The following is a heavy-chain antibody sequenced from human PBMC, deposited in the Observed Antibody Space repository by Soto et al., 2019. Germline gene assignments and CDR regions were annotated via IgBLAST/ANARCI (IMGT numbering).Heavy chain of an antibody. CDR2: MNPNSGNT. CDR3: ASGDYDFWSGPNYYYYGMDV. Sequence: ASVKVSCKASGCTFTSYDIDWVRQATGQGLEWMGWMNPNSGNTGYAQKFQGRVTMTRNTSISTAYMELSNLRSEDTAVYYCASGDYDFWSGPNYYYYGMDVWGQGTTVTVSS. D-gene: IGHD3-3*01. CDR1: GCTFTSYD. J-gene: IGHJ6*02. V-gene: IGHV1-8*01.